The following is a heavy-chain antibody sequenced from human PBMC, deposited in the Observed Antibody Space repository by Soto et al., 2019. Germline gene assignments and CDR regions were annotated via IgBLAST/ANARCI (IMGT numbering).Heavy chain of an antibody. V-gene: IGHV3-7*03. CDR2: IK. CDR1: GFTLSNFW. J-gene: IGHJ4*01. D-gene: IGHD3-3*01. CDR3: AKDTSYDFWSRPIDY. Sequence: GGSLRLSCEASGFTLSNFWMTWVRQAPGKSLEFVANIKYADSVKGRFTISRDNAQNSLYLQMNSLRVEDTALYYCAKDTSYDFWSRPIDYWGQGTLVTVSS.